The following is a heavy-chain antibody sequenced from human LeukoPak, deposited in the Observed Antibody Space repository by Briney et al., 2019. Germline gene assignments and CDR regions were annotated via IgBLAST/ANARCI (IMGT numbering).Heavy chain of an antibody. J-gene: IGHJ3*02. CDR2: IYYSGGT. Sequence: PSETLSLTCTVSGGSISSSSYYWGWIRQPPGKGLEWIGSIYYSGGTYYNPSLKSRVTISVDTSKNQFSLKLSSVTAADTAVYYCANRWIQLGRGAFDIWGQGTMVTVSS. V-gene: IGHV4-39*01. CDR1: GGSISSSSYY. CDR3: ANRWIQLGRGAFDI. D-gene: IGHD5-18*01.